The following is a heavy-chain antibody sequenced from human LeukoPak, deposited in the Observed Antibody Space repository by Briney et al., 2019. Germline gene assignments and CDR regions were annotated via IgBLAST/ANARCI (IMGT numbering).Heavy chain of an antibody. D-gene: IGHD2-2*01. CDR2: ISSSSSYI. V-gene: IGHV3-21*01. Sequence: GGSLRLSCAASGFTFSSYSMNWVRQAPGKGLEWVSSISSSSSYIYYADSVKGRFTISRDNAKNSLYLQMNSLRAEDTAVYYCAACSSTSCCPYYYMDVWGKGTTVTVSS. CDR1: GFTFSSYS. J-gene: IGHJ6*03. CDR3: AACSSTSCCPYYYMDV.